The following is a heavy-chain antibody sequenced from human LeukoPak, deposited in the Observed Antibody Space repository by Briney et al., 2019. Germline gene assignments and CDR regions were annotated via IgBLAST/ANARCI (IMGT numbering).Heavy chain of an antibody. CDR1: GGSISSTTDY. Sequence: SETLSLTCSVSGGSISSTTDYWGWIRQPPGKGLEWIGSSYYTGSAYFNPSLKSRVTISVDTSKNQFSLNLRSVTAADTAVYYCARRERGDGCRFDSWGQGTLVTVSS. J-gene: IGHJ4*02. CDR3: ARRERGDGCRFDS. V-gene: IGHV4-39*01. CDR2: SYYTGSA. D-gene: IGHD3-10*01.